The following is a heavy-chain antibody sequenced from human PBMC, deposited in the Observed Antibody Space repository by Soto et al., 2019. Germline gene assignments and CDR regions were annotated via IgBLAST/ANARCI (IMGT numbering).Heavy chain of an antibody. V-gene: IGHV3-21*01. CDR1: GFTFSSYS. D-gene: IGHD6-6*01. CDR3: ARGAARRSKVDWFDP. Sequence: EVQLVESGGGLVKPGGSLRLSCAASGFTFSSYSMNWVRQAPGKGLEWVSSISSSSSYIYYADSVKGRFTISRDNAKNSRYLQMNSLRAEDTAVYYCARGAARRSKVDWFDPWGQGTLVTVSS. CDR2: ISSSSSYI. J-gene: IGHJ5*02.